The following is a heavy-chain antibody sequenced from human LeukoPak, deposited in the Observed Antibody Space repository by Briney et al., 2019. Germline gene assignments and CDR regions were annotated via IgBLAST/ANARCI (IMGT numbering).Heavy chain of an antibody. CDR1: GFTFSNYA. D-gene: IGHD6-13*01. CDR2: ISGSGKST. J-gene: IGHJ4*02. CDR3: ARGGSSWYLLDYFDY. V-gene: IGHV3-23*01. Sequence: GGSLRLSCAASGFTFSNYAMTWVRQAPGKGLEWVSVISGSGKSTYYADSVRGRFTISGDNAKNSLYLQMNSLRAEDTAVYYCARGGSSWYLLDYFDYWGQGTLVTVSS.